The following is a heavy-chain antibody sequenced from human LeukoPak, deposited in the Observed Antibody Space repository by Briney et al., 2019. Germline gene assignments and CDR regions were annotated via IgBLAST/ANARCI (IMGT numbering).Heavy chain of an antibody. CDR1: GFTVGSIY. D-gene: IGHD2-15*01. CDR3: ARDATPNYCSGGSCYFYGMDV. J-gene: IGHJ6*02. V-gene: IGHV3-48*03. Sequence: GGSLRLSCAASGFTVGSIYMNWVRQAPGKGLEWVSYISSSGSTIYYADSVKGRFTISRDNAKNSLYLQMNSLRAEDTAVYYCARDATPNYCSGGSCYFYGMDVWGQGTTVTVSS. CDR2: ISSSGSTI.